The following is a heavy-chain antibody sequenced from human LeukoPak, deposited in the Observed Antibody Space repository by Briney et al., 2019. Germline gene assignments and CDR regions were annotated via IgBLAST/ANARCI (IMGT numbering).Heavy chain of an antibody. V-gene: IGHV3-74*03. D-gene: IGHD2-21*01. J-gene: IGHJ4*02. CDR3: IRDEALWRLDY. CDR1: GFTFSNHW. Sequence: GGSLRLSCAASGFTFSNHWMHWVRQAPGKGLVWVSRIDERGTNAMYADSVKGRFSISKDNAKNTVNLQMNSLRADDTGVYYCIRDEALWRLDYWGQGTLVTVSS. CDR2: IDERGTNA.